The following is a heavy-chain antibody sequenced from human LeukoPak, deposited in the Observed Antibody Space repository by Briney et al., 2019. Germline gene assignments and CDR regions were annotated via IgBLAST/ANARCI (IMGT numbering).Heavy chain of an antibody. D-gene: IGHD2-2*01. J-gene: IGHJ5*02. V-gene: IGHV3-74*01. CDR3: ARDLCTSTGCQYWFDP. CDR1: GFTFSSYW. Sequence: GGSLRLSCVASGFTFSSYWMHWVRQVPGKGLVWVSRIYSDGSRTNYADSVKGRFTISRDNAKNTLYLQMNSLRAEDTAVYHCARDLCTSTGCQYWFDPWAREPWSPSPQ. CDR2: IYSDGSRT.